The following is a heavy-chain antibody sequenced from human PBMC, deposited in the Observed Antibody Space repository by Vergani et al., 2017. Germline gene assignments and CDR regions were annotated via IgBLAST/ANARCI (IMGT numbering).Heavy chain of an antibody. CDR2: ISSSSSYI. D-gene: IGHD1-26*01. Sequence: EVQLVESGGGLVKPGGSLRLSCAASGFTFSSYSMNWVRQAPGKGLEWVSSISSSSSYIYYADSVKGRFTISRDNAKNSLYLQMNSLRAGDTAVYYCARNSGSYRSYWYFDLWGRGTLVTVSS. CDR1: GFTFSSYS. V-gene: IGHV3-21*01. J-gene: IGHJ2*01. CDR3: ARNSGSYRSYWYFDL.